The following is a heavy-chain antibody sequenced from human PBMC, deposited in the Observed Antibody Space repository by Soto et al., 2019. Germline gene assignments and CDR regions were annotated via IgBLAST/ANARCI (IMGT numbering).Heavy chain of an antibody. CDR3: ARRTPGVAAGGGGGLDV. V-gene: IGHV4-59*08. D-gene: IGHD6-13*01. Sequence: SETLSLTCTVAGGSISNHYWSWIRQPPGKGLEWIGFIYYSGSTNYNPSLKSRVTISVDTSKNQFSLKLSSVTAADTAVYYCARRTPGVAAGGGGGLDVWGQGTTVT. CDR1: GGSISNHY. CDR2: IYYSGST. J-gene: IGHJ6*02.